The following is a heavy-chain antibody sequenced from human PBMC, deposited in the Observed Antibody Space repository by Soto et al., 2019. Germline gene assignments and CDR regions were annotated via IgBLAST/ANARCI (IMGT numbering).Heavy chain of an antibody. V-gene: IGHV3-15*01. Sequence: GGSLRLSCAATGFIFRDAWMTWVRQAPGKEPEWIGRIKSQSDGGTPHHSASVSGSFTISRDDSRNILYLQMDSLKTEDTAVYYCSRGSIVGAIGPWGQGTLVTVSS. D-gene: IGHD1-26*01. J-gene: IGHJ5*02. CDR1: GFIFRDAW. CDR2: IKSQSDGGTP. CDR3: SRGSIVGAIGP.